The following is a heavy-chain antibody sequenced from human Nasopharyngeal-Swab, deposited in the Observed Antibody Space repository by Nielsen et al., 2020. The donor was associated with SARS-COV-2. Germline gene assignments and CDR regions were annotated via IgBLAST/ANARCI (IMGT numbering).Heavy chain of an antibody. V-gene: IGHV4-34*01. CDR2: INHDGAI. D-gene: IGHD1-14*01. CDR3: ARGRNNHYYSYYYGMDV. J-gene: IGHJ6*02. Sequence: RQAPGKGLEWIGEINHDGAIDRNPSLRSRVTISGDTSKNQFSLKVTSVTAADTAVYYCARGRNNHYYSYYYGMDVWGQGTTVTSP.